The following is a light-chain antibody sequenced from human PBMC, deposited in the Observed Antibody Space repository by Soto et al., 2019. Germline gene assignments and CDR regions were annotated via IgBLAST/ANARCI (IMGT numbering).Light chain of an antibody. CDR1: QTISSW. CDR2: KAS. Sequence: DIQMTQSPSTLSASIGDRVAMTCRASQTISSWLAWYQQKPGEAPKLLIYKASSLESGVPSRFSGSGSGTEFTLTISSLQPDDFATYYCQQYNTYSTFGQGTRREIK. J-gene: IGKJ5*01. CDR3: QQYNTYST. V-gene: IGKV1-5*03.